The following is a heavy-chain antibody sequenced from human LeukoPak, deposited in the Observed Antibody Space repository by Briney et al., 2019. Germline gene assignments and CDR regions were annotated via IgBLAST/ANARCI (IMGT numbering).Heavy chain of an antibody. CDR1: GGSISSGSYY. J-gene: IGHJ4*02. CDR2: IYYSGST. V-gene: IGHV4-39*07. D-gene: IGHD5-12*01. CDR3: ARDVKDIVATIGGIDY. Sequence: SETLSLTCTVSGGSISSGSYYWSWFRQPAGKGLEWIGSIYYSGSTYYNPSLKSRVTISVDTSKNQFSLKLSSVTAADTAVYYCARDVKDIVATIGGIDYWGQGTLVTVSS.